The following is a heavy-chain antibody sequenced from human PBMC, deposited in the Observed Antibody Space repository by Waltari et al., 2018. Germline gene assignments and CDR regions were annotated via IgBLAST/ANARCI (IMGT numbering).Heavy chain of an antibody. D-gene: IGHD6-19*01. CDR2: ISYDGSNK. CDR3: ARDSDSSGWTP. CDR1: GFTFSSYG. Sequence: QVQLVESGGGVVQPGRSLRLSCAASGFTFSSYGMHWVRQAPGKGLEWVAVISYDGSNKYYADSVKGRFTISRDNSKNTLYLQMNSLRAEDTAVYYCARDSDSSGWTPWGQGTLVTVSS. V-gene: IGHV3-30*03. J-gene: IGHJ5*02.